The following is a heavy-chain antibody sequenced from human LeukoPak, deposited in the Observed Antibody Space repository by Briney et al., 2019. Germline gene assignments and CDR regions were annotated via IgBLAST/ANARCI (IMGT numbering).Heavy chain of an antibody. V-gene: IGHV4-4*07. Sequence: SETLSLTCTVSGGSIRGLYWSWIRQPPGKGLEWIGRIYASGGTNYNPSLKSRVTMSVDTSKNQFSLKLSSVTAADTAVYYCVTGWGDSYGSEGMDVWGQGTTVTVSS. D-gene: IGHD5-18*01. CDR3: VTGWGDSYGSEGMDV. CDR1: GGSIRGLY. J-gene: IGHJ6*02. CDR2: IYASGGT.